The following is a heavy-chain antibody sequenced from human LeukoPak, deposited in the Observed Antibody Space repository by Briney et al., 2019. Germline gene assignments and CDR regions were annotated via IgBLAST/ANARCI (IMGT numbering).Heavy chain of an antibody. J-gene: IGHJ4*02. D-gene: IGHD3-22*01. CDR2: IYPGDSDT. Sequence: GESLKISCKGSGYSFASYWIGWVRQVPGKGLEWVGIIYPGDSDTRYSPSFQGQVTISADKSISTAYLQWSSLKASDTAMYYCARGGYDSSGYYYFTFDYWGQGTLVTVSS. V-gene: IGHV5-51*01. CDR1: GYSFASYW. CDR3: ARGGYDSSGYYYFTFDY.